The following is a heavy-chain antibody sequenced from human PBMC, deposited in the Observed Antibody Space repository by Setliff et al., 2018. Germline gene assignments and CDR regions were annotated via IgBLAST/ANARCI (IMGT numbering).Heavy chain of an antibody. J-gene: IGHJ4*02. D-gene: IGHD1-26*01. CDR2: IIPIFGTA. V-gene: IGHV1-69*13. Sequence: GASVKVSCKASGGTFSSYAISWVRQAPGQGLEWMGGIIPIFGTANYAQKFQGRVTITADESTSTAYMELSRLRSDDTAVYYCARALGATITHFDYWGQGTLVTVSS. CDR1: GGTFSSYA. CDR3: ARALGATITHFDY.